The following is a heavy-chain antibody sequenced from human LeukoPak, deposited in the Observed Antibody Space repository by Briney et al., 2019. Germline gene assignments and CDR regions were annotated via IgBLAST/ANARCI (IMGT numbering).Heavy chain of an antibody. J-gene: IGHJ4*02. CDR1: GFTFSNYA. CDR3: ARGDYFGSGNYYNPSFDY. D-gene: IGHD3-10*01. V-gene: IGHV3-30*04. Sequence: GGSLRLSCAPSGFTFSNYAMHWVRQAPGKGLEWVAVISYDGSYKYYADSAKGRFTISRDNSKNTLYLQMNSLRAEDTAVYYCARGDYFGSGNYYNPSFDYWGQGTLVTVSS. CDR2: ISYDGSYK.